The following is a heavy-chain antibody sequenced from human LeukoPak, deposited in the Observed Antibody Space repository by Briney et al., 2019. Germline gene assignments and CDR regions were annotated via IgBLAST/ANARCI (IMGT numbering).Heavy chain of an antibody. CDR1: GFTFNHYW. CDR3: AGRRSCTSCYVTFDY. Sequence: GSLRLSCAASGFTFNHYWMHWLRHVPGKGLEWIGEINHSGGTNYNPSLKSRVTISVDTSKNQFSLKLSSVTAADTAVYYCAGRRSCTSCYVTFDYWGQGTLVTVSS. CDR2: INHSGGT. V-gene: IGHV4-34*08. J-gene: IGHJ4*02. D-gene: IGHD2-2*01.